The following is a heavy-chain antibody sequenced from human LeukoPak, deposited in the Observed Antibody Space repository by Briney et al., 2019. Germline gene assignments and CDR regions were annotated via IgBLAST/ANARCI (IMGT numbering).Heavy chain of an antibody. Sequence: PGGSLRLSCAASGFTFSSYGMHWVRQAPGKGLEWVAFIRYDGSNKYYADSVKGRFTISRDNSKNTLYLQMNSLRAEDTAVYYCAKLQYYDILTGSIDYWGQGTLVTVSS. J-gene: IGHJ4*02. CDR3: AKLQYYDILTGSIDY. CDR2: IRYDGSNK. V-gene: IGHV3-30*02. CDR1: GFTFSSYG. D-gene: IGHD3-9*01.